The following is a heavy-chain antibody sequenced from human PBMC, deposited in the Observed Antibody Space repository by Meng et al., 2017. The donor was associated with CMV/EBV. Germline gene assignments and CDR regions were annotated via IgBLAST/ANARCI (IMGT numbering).Heavy chain of an antibody. V-gene: IGHV1-18*01. CDR1: GYTFTSYG. J-gene: IGHJ2*01. CDR3: ARDLRPSTSPLDL. CDR2: ISAYNGNT. D-gene: IGHD2-2*01. Sequence: HVQLVQSGAGVKKTGASVQVSCQASGYTFTSYGISWVRQAPGQGLEWMGWISAYNGNTNYAQKLQGRVTMTTDTSTSTDYMELRSLRSDDTAVYYCARDLRPSTSPLDLWGRGTLVTVSS.